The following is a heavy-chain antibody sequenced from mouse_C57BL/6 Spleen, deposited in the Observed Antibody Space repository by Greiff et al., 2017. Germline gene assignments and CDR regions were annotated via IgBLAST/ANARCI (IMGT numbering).Heavy chain of an antibody. CDR3: AGPLTTVAHFDY. J-gene: IGHJ2*01. CDR2: IYPGDGDT. V-gene: IGHV1-82*01. D-gene: IGHD1-1*01. Sequence: VQLVESGPELVKPGASVKISCKASGYAFSSSWMNWVKQRPGKGLEWIGRIYPGDGDTNSNGKFQGKATLTADKSSSTAYMQLSSLTSEDSAVXFCAGPLTTVAHFDYWGQGTTLTVSS. CDR1: GYAFSSSW.